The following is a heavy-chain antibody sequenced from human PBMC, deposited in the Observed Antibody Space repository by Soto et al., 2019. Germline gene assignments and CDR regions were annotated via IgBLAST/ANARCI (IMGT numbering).Heavy chain of an antibody. J-gene: IGHJ4*02. D-gene: IGHD3-22*01. CDR3: AKDYYDSSGYSNLFDY. Sequence: GGSLRLSCAASGFTFSSYGMHWVRQAPGKGLEWVAVISYDGSNKYYADSVKGRFTISRDNSKNTLYLQMNSLRAEDTAVYYCAKDYYDSSGYSNLFDYWGQGTLVTVSS. CDR1: GFTFSSYG. CDR2: ISYDGSNK. V-gene: IGHV3-30*18.